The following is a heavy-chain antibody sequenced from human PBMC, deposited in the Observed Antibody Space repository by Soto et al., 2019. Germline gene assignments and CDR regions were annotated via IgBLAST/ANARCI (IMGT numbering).Heavy chain of an antibody. V-gene: IGHV3-74*01. CDR1: GFTFSTHW. J-gene: IGHJ4*02. CDR3: AGDSPHDSTVAGDY. CDR2: INGDGSQT. D-gene: IGHD3-22*01. Sequence: QPGGSLSLACAASGFTFSTHWMHWVRQVPEKGLVWVSRINGDGSQTTYADSVRGRLTISRDNAKNTLYLQMNNLRVEDTAVYYCAGDSPHDSTVAGDYWGQGTLVTVSS.